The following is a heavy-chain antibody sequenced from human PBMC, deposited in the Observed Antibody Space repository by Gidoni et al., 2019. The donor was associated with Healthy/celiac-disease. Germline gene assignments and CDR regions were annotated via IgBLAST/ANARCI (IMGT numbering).Heavy chain of an antibody. Sequence: QVQLVESGGGVVQPGRSLRLSCAASVFTFSSYAMHWVRQAPGKGLEWVAVISYDGSNKYYADSVKGRFTISRDNSKNTLYLQMNSLRAEDTAVYYCARDLAAAGLYFDYWGQGTLVTVSS. CDR1: VFTFSSYA. CDR2: ISYDGSNK. D-gene: IGHD6-13*01. V-gene: IGHV3-30-3*01. CDR3: ARDLAAAGLYFDY. J-gene: IGHJ4*02.